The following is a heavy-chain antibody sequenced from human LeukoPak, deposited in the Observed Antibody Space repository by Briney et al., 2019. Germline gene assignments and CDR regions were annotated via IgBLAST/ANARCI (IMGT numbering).Heavy chain of an antibody. Sequence: SETLSLTCAVYGGSFSGYYWSWIRQPPGKGLEWIGEINHSGSTNYNPSLKSRVTISVDTSKNQFSLKLSSVTAADTAVYYCARAPRAILLDYWGQGTLVTVSS. CDR1: GGSFSGYY. V-gene: IGHV4-34*01. CDR2: INHSGST. CDR3: ARAPRAILLDY. J-gene: IGHJ4*02. D-gene: IGHD3-3*01.